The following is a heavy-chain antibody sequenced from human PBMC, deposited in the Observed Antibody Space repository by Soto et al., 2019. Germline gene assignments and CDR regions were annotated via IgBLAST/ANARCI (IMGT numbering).Heavy chain of an antibody. D-gene: IGHD5-18*01. Sequence: QVQLVQSGAEVKKPGASVKVSCKASGYTFTSYAMHWVRQAPGQRLEWMGWINTGNGDTKYSQKFQGRVTITRDTYASTAYMDLSSLRSEDTAVYYCARARGYSYGQVDSWGQGTLVTVSS. CDR2: INTGNGDT. CDR1: GYTFTSYA. V-gene: IGHV1-3*04. CDR3: ARARGYSYGQVDS. J-gene: IGHJ4*02.